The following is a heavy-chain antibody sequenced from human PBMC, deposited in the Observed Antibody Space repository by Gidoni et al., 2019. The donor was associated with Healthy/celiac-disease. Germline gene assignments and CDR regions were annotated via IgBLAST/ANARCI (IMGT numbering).Heavy chain of an antibody. CDR1: GYTFPGYY. Sequence: QVQLVQSGAEVKKPGASVKVSCKASGYTFPGYYMHWVRQAPGQGLEWMGWINPNSGGTNYAQKFQGWVTMTRDTSISTAYMELSRLRSDDTAVYYCARDPHPAYYDFWSGYCGGMDVWGQGTTVTVSS. J-gene: IGHJ6*02. CDR2: INPNSGGT. D-gene: IGHD3-3*01. CDR3: ARDPHPAYYDFWSGYCGGMDV. V-gene: IGHV1-2*04.